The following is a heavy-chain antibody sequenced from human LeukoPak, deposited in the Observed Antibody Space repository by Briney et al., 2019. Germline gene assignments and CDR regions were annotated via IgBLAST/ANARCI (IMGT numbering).Heavy chain of an antibody. CDR1: GGSISSNDYY. Sequence: SETQSLTCTVSGGSISSNDYYWGWIPQPPGKGLEWFGSIYYSGSTYCTPSLKSRITLYVYTTKIQFSLKLSPVAAADAAVYYCAGLLVGATRRDYWGQGTLVTVSS. V-gene: IGHV4-39*01. D-gene: IGHD1-26*01. J-gene: IGHJ4*02. CDR2: IYYSGST. CDR3: AGLLVGATRRDY.